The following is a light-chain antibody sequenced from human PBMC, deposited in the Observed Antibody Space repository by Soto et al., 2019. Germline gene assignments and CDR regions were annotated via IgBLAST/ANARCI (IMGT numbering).Light chain of an antibody. V-gene: IGKV3-15*01. CDR2: GAS. CDR1: QSVSSN. J-gene: IGKJ1*01. CDR3: QQYDSFSVT. Sequence: EIVMTQSPATLSVSPGERATLSCRASQSVSSNLAWYQQKPGQAPRLLIYGASTRATGIPARFSGSASGTEFTLTISSLQPEDFATYYCQQYDSFSVTFGQGTKVEIK.